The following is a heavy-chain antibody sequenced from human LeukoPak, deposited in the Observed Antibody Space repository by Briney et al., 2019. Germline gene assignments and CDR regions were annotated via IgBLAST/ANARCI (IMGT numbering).Heavy chain of an antibody. J-gene: IGHJ6*03. CDR2: TYYRSKWYN. D-gene: IGHD6-13*01. CDR3: ARVGKRMAAAGDYYFYMDV. Sequence: SQTLSPTCAISGDSVSSNSAAWNWIRQSPSRGLEWLGRTYYRSKWYNDYAVSVKSRITINPDTSKNHFSLQLNSVTPEDTAVYYCARVGKRMAAAGDYYFYMDVWGKGTTVTISS. CDR1: GDSVSSNSAA. V-gene: IGHV6-1*01.